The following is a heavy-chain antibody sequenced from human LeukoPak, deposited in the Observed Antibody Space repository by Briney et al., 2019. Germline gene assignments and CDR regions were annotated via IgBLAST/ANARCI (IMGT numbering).Heavy chain of an antibody. Sequence: GRSLRLSCAASGFTFSSYGMHWVRQAPGKGLEWVAVIWYDGSNKYYADSVKGRSTISRDNSKNTLYLQMNSLRAEDTAVYYCASDFETTATTVDYWGQGTLVTVSS. J-gene: IGHJ4*02. V-gene: IGHV3-33*01. CDR2: IWYDGSNK. CDR3: ASDFETTATTVDY. D-gene: IGHD4-17*01. CDR1: GFTFSSYG.